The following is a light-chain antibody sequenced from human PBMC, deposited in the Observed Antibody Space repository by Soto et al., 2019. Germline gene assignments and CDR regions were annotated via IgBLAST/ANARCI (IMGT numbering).Light chain of an antibody. V-gene: IGKV3-15*01. Sequence: EIVMTQSPATLSVSPGARAPLSCRASQSVSSNLAWYQQKPGQAPRLLIYGASTRATGIPARFSGSGSGTEFTLTISSLQSEDSAVYFCQQYANWPKTFGQGTKVDIK. CDR2: GAS. J-gene: IGKJ1*01. CDR1: QSVSSN. CDR3: QQYANWPKT.